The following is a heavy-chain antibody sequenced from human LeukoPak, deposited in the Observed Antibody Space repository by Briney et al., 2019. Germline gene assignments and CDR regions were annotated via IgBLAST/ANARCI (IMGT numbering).Heavy chain of an antibody. CDR2: INAGNGNT. V-gene: IGHV1-3*01. CDR1: GYTFTSYA. CDR3: ARGLTGTTALDFDY. Sequence: ASVKVSCKASGYTFTSYAMHWVRQAPGQRLEWMGWINAGNGNTKYSQKFQGRVTITRDTSASTAYMELSSLRSEDTAVYYCARGLTGTTALDFDYWGQGTLVTVSS. D-gene: IGHD1-7*01. J-gene: IGHJ4*02.